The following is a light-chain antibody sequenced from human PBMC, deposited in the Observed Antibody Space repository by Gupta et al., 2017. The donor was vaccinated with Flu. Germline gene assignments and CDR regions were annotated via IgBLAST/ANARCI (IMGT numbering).Light chain of an antibody. CDR1: QSVSSY. J-gene: IGKJ5*01. CDR2: DAS. Sequence: EVVLTQSPATLSLSPGERATLSCRTSQSVSSYLAWYHQKPGQAPRLLIYDASNRDTGIPARFSGSGYGTDFTLTISSREPEDFAVYYCQQRQDWPPITFGQGTRLEIK. V-gene: IGKV3-11*01. CDR3: QQRQDWPPIT.